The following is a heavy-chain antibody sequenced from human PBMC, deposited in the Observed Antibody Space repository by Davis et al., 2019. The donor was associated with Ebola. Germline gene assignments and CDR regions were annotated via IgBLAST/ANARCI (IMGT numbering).Heavy chain of an antibody. J-gene: IGHJ6*02. D-gene: IGHD1-26*01. CDR3: AREATTSQGRGLDL. V-gene: IGHV4-61*09. CDR1: GGSMRSLNYY. Sequence: SETLSLTCTVSGGSMRSLNYYWSWIRQPAGKGLEWVGHISATGRTNSNPSLRSRVTISIDTSRNQFSLRLSSVTAADTAVYYCAREATTSQGRGLDLWGQGTTVTVSS. CDR2: ISATGRT.